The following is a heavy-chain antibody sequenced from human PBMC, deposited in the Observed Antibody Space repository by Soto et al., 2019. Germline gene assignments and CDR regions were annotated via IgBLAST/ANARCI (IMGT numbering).Heavy chain of an antibody. CDR2: IYHSGST. CDR3: ARGRDDDYIWGSYRYKARWFDP. D-gene: IGHD3-16*02. J-gene: IGHJ5*02. Sequence: QVQLQESGPGLVKPSGTLSLTCAVSRGSISSSNWWSWVRQPPGKGLEWIGEIYHSGSTNYNPSLKSRVTISVDKSKNQFSLKLSSVTAADTAVYYCARGRDDDYIWGSYRYKARWFDPWGQGTLVTVSS. CDR1: RGSISSSNW. V-gene: IGHV4-4*02.